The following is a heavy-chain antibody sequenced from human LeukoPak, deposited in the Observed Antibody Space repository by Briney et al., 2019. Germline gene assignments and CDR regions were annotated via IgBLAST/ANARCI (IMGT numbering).Heavy chain of an antibody. CDR3: AREGGIVLMVYAPNTGWFDP. Sequence: SVKVSCKASGGTFSSYAISWVRQAPGQGLEWMGGLIPIFGTANYAQKFQGRVTITADESTSTAYMELSSLRSEDTAVYYCAREGGIVLMVYAPNTGWFDPWGQGTLVTVSS. D-gene: IGHD2-8*01. V-gene: IGHV1-69*13. CDR2: LIPIFGTA. J-gene: IGHJ5*02. CDR1: GGTFSSYA.